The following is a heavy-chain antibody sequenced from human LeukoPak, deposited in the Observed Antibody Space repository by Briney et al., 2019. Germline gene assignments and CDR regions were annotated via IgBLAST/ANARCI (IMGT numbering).Heavy chain of an antibody. Sequence: ASVKVSCKASGYTFTSYFMHWVRQAPGQGLEWMGIINPSGGSTSYAQKFQGRVTMTRDTSTSTVYMELSSLRSEDTAVYYCARALVVVAANGNWFDPWGQGTLVTVSS. CDR3: ARALVVVAANGNWFDP. CDR2: INPSGGST. J-gene: IGHJ5*02. D-gene: IGHD2-15*01. V-gene: IGHV1-46*01. CDR1: GYTFTSYF.